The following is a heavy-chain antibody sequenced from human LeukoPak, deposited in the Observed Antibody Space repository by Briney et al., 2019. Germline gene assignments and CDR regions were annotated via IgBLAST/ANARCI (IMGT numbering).Heavy chain of an antibody. CDR2: IKEDGSAK. D-gene: IGHD2-2*01. V-gene: IGHV3-7*01. CDR3: HQPVTLPA. Sequence: GGSLRLSCAASGITFRNYWMSWVRQAPGKGLEWVAFIKEDGSAKHYVDSVKGRFTISGDNAQNSLYLQMNSLRAEDTAVHFCHQPVTLPAWGQGTLVTVSS. J-gene: IGHJ5*02. CDR1: GITFRNYW.